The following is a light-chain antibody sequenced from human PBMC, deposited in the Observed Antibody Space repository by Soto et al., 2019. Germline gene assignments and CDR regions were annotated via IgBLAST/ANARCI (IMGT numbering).Light chain of an antibody. J-gene: IGKJ4*01. CDR3: QQSYSTLLT. CDR2: AAS. CDR1: QSISSY. Sequence: DIQMTQSPSSLSASVGDRVTITCRASQSISSYLNWYQQKPGKAPKLLIYAASSLQSGVPSRLSGSGAGTHFTLTISSLQPEDFATYYFQQSYSTLLTFGGGTKGEIK. V-gene: IGKV1-39*01.